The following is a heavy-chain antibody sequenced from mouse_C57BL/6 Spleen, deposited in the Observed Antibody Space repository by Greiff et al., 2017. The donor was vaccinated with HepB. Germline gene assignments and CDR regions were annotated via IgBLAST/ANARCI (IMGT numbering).Heavy chain of an antibody. J-gene: IGHJ3*01. V-gene: IGHV1-19*01. CDR3: ARGGSSPTVVAKGAWFAY. CDR1: GYTFTDYY. CDR2: INPYNGGT. D-gene: IGHD1-1*01. Sequence: EVQLQQSGPVLVKPGASVKMSCKASGYTFTDYYMNWVKQSHGKSLEWIGVINPYNGGTSYNQKFKGKATLTVDKSSSTAYMELNSLTSEDSAVYYCARGGSSPTVVAKGAWFAYWGQGTLVTVSA.